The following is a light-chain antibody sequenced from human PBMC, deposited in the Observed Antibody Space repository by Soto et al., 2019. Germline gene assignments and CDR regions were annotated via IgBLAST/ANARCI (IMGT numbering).Light chain of an antibody. CDR3: QQYGSSPPVT. CDR2: GAS. Sequence: EIVLTQSPGTLSLSPGERATLSFRASQSVSRSYLAWYQQKPGQAPRLLIYGASSRAPGIPDRFSGSGSGTDFTLTISRLEPEDFAVYYCQQYGSSPPVTFGQGTRLEIK. CDR1: QSVSRSY. J-gene: IGKJ5*01. V-gene: IGKV3-20*01.